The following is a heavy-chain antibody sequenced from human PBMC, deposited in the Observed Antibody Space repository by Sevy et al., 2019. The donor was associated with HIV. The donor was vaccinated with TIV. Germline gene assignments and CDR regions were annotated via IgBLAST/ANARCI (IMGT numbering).Heavy chain of an antibody. CDR3: ARATPGVTSTSGAFDP. Sequence: SETLSLTCIVSGGSISSGTYYWNWIRQPAGKGLEWIGRIYTSGSSDYSPSLKSRVTMSIDTSKNQFSLKLSSLTAADTAVYYCARATPGVTSTSGAFDPWGQGTLVTVSS. CDR2: IYTSGSS. J-gene: IGHJ5*02. D-gene: IGHD7-27*01. CDR1: GGSISSGTYY. V-gene: IGHV4-61*02.